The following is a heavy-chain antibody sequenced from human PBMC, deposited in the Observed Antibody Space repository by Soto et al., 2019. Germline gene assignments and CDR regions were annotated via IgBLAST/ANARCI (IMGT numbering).Heavy chain of an antibody. Sequence: GGSLRLSCAASGFTFSNYAMTWVRQAPGKGLEWVSSISTSGDSTHNADSVKGRFTISRDNSKNTLYLQMNSLRAEDTAVYFCAKNGYGSDVLWWFGPWGQGTMVIVSS. CDR1: GFTFSNYA. D-gene: IGHD5-12*01. CDR2: ISTSGDST. J-gene: IGHJ5*02. V-gene: IGHV3-23*01. CDR3: AKNGYGSDVLWWFGP.